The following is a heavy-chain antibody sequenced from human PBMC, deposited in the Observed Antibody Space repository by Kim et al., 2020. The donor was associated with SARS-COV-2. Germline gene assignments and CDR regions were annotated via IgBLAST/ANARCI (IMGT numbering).Heavy chain of an antibody. CDR2: IREDGGVK. CDR1: GFTFSNYW. V-gene: IGHV3-7*03. Sequence: GGSLRLSCVASGFTFSNYWMTWVRQAPGKGLEWVANIREDGGVKQYMDSVKGRFTISRDNARNSLYLEVNSLRVDDTAVYYCAREEADSSGWSDGGQGTPVTVSS. CDR3: AREEADSSGWSD. J-gene: IGHJ4*02. D-gene: IGHD6-19*01.